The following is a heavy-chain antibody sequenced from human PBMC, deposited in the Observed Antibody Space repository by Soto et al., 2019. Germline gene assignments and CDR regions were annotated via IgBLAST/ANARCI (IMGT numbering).Heavy chain of an antibody. Sequence: QVQLQESGPGLVKPSGTLSLTCAVSGGSISSSNWWSWVRQPPGKGLEWIGEIYHSGSTNYNPSLKSRVTISVDKSKNQFSLKPSSVTAADTAVYYCARKISYDYVWGSYRRTYYFDYWGQGTLVTVSS. D-gene: IGHD3-16*02. CDR3: ARKISYDYVWGSYRRTYYFDY. J-gene: IGHJ4*02. V-gene: IGHV4-4*02. CDR2: IYHSGST. CDR1: GGSISSSNW.